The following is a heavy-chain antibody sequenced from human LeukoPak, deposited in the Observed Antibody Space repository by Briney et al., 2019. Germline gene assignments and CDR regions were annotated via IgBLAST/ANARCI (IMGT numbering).Heavy chain of an antibody. CDR2: ISSSSSTI. Sequence: PGGSLRLSCAASGFTFSSYSMNWVRQAPGKGLEWVSYISSSSSTIYYADSVKGRVTISRDNAKNSLYLQMNSLRDEDTAVYYCASSYDSSGYYLRYFDYWGQGTLVTVSS. J-gene: IGHJ4*02. D-gene: IGHD3-22*01. CDR1: GFTFSSYS. CDR3: ASSYDSSGYYLRYFDY. V-gene: IGHV3-48*02.